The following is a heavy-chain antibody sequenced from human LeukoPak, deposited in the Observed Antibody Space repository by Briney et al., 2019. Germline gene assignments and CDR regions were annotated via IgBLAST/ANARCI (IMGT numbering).Heavy chain of an antibody. Sequence: GGSLRLSCAASGFTFSSYGMHWVRQAPGKGLEWVAFIRYDGNNKYYADSVKGRFTISRDNSKNTLYLQMNSLRVEDTAVYYCARAPTFSGWFDYWGQGTLVTVSS. D-gene: IGHD6-19*01. V-gene: IGHV3-30*02. CDR3: ARAPTFSGWFDY. CDR1: GFTFSSYG. J-gene: IGHJ4*02. CDR2: IRYDGNNK.